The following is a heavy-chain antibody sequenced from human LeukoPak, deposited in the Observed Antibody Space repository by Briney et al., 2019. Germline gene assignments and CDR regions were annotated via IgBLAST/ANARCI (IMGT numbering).Heavy chain of an antibody. CDR3: ARESCSSTGCYADH. D-gene: IGHD2-2*01. J-gene: IGHJ5*02. V-gene: IGHV4-59*01. CDR2: IYYSGST. Sequence: SETLSLTCTVSGGSISSYYWSWIRQPPGKGLEWIGYIYYSGSTNYNPSLKSRVTISVDTSKNQFSLKLSSVTAADTAVYYCARESCSSTGCYADHWGQGTLVTVSS. CDR1: GGSISSYY.